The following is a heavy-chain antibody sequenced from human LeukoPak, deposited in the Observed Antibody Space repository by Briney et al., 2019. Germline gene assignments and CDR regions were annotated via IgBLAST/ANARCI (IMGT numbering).Heavy chain of an antibody. CDR1: GFTFSRYA. V-gene: IGHV3-23*01. Sequence: GVSLTLSCAASGFTFSRYAMSWVRHAPGKGLEWGSAISGSGGSTYYADYVKGRFTISRDNSKNTLYLQMNSLRAEDTAVYYCAKEAYGDYASYFDYWGQGTLVTVSS. J-gene: IGHJ4*02. CDR2: ISGSGGST. CDR3: AKEAYGDYASYFDY. D-gene: IGHD4-17*01.